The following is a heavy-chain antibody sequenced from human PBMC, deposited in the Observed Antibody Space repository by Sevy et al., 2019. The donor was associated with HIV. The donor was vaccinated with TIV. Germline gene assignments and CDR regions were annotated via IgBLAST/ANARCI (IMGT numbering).Heavy chain of an antibody. J-gene: IGHJ4*02. CDR2: FDPEDDEK. CDR3: ATTKDYNDSSGYPFDY. D-gene: IGHD3-22*01. V-gene: IGHV1-24*01. Sequence: ASVKVSCKVSGRTLTELSIHWVRQAPGKGLEWMGTFDPEDDEKIYAQKFQGRVTMTEDTSTDTAYMELSRLRSEDTAVYYCATTKDYNDSSGYPFDYWGQGTLVTVSS. CDR1: GRTLTELS.